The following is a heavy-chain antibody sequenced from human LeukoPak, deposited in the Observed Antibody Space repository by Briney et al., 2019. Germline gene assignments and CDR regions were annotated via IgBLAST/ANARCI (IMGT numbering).Heavy chain of an antibody. J-gene: IGHJ4*02. D-gene: IGHD3-10*01. CDR2: ISGNGGST. Sequence: LPGGSLRLSCAASGFTFSSYEMNWVRQAPGKGLEWVSGISGNGGSTNYADSVKGRFTISRDNSKNTLYLQMNSLRAEDTAVYYCAKESGLITLVQGYYFDYWGQGTMVTVSS. CDR3: AKESGLITLVQGYYFDY. V-gene: IGHV3-23*01. CDR1: GFTFSSYE.